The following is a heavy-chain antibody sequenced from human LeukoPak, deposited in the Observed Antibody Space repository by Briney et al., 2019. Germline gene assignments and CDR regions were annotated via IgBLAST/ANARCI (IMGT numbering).Heavy chain of an antibody. CDR2: ISYDGSNK. J-gene: IGHJ4*02. D-gene: IGHD3-10*01. V-gene: IGHV3-30-3*01. CDR3: ARVPRLLWFGEGMGDYFDY. CDR1: GFTFSSYA. Sequence: GRSLRLSCAASGFTFSSYAMHWVRQAPGKGLEWVAVISYDGSNKYYADSVKGRFTISRDNSKNTLYLQMNSLRAEDTAVYYCARVPRLLWFGEGMGDYFDYWGQGTLVTVSS.